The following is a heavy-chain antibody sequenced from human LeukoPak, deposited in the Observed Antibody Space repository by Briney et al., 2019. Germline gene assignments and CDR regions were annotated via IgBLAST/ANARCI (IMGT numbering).Heavy chain of an antibody. V-gene: IGHV1-2*02. Sequence: GASVKVSCKASGYTFTDYYLHWVRQAPGQGLEWVGWINPNSGGTNYAQKFQGRVSMTGDTSISTAYMELSRLRSDDTAVYYCARDPTYGAFDYWGQGTLVTVSS. CDR2: INPNSGGT. D-gene: IGHD4-17*01. CDR3: ARDPTYGAFDY. J-gene: IGHJ4*02. CDR1: GYTFTDYY.